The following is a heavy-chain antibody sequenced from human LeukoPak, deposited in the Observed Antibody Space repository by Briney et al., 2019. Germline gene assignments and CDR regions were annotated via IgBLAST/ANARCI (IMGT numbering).Heavy chain of an antibody. CDR3: LVTTRSRGFDY. CDR1: GFTFSSYW. CDR2: IRQDGSVQ. Sequence: GGSLRLSCAASGFTFSSYWMNWVRQAPGKGLEWVANIRQDGSVQNYVDSVKGRFTISRDNPKNSVYLQMSSLRAEDTAVYYCLVTTRSRGFDYWGQGTLVTVSS. J-gene: IGHJ4*02. V-gene: IGHV3-7*01. D-gene: IGHD1/OR15-1a*01.